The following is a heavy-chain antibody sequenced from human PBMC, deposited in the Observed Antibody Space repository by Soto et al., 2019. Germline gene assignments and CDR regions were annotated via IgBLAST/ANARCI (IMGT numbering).Heavy chain of an antibody. D-gene: IGHD1-1*01. V-gene: IGHV3-23*01. CDR3: AKDPVQLVPFYYYYMDV. J-gene: IGHJ6*03. Sequence: GGSLRLSCAASGFPFSSYAMSWVRQAPGKGLEWVSAISGSGGSTYYADSVKGRFTISRDNSKNTLYLQMNSLRAEDTAVYYCAKDPVQLVPFYYYYMDVWGKGTTVTVSS. CDR2: ISGSGGST. CDR1: GFPFSSYA.